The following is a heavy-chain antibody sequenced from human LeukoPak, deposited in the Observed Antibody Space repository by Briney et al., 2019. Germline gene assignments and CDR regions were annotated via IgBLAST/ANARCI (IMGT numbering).Heavy chain of an antibody. V-gene: IGHV3-23*01. CDR2: ISGSGAST. Sequence: GGSLRLSCAASGFTFSSYAMSWVRQAPGKGLEWVSAISGSGASTYYADSVKGRFTISRDNSKNTLYLQMNSLRAEDTAVYYCTTSLRMAARSYPDYWGQGTLVTVSS. CDR1: GFTFSSYA. D-gene: IGHD6-6*01. CDR3: TTSLRMAARSYPDY. J-gene: IGHJ4*02.